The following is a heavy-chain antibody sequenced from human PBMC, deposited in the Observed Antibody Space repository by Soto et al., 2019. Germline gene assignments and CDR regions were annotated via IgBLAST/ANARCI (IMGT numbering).Heavy chain of an antibody. D-gene: IGHD2-21*02. V-gene: IGHV1-18*01. CDR1: GYTFTSYG. CDR2: ISAYNGNT. CDR3: AIIKNLAYCGGDCYAEYFQH. Sequence: ASVKVSCKASGYTFTSYGISWVRQAPGQGLEWMGWISAYNGNTNYAQKLQGRVTMTTDTSTSTAYMELRSLRSDDTAVYYCAIIKNLAYCGGDCYAEYFQHWGQGTLVTVSS. J-gene: IGHJ1*01.